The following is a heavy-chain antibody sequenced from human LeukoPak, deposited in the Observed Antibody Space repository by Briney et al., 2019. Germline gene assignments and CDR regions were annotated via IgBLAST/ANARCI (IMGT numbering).Heavy chain of an antibody. J-gene: IGHJ4*02. V-gene: IGHV1-18*01. CDR2: ISPYNGNT. Sequence: GASVKVSCKASGYTFTSYGISWVRQAPGQGLEWMGWISPYNGNTDYAQKLQGRVTMAADTSTSTAYMELRSLRSDDTAVYYCARRRRNPGTSDYWGQGTLVTVSS. CDR1: GYTFTSYG. CDR3: ARRRRNPGTSDY.